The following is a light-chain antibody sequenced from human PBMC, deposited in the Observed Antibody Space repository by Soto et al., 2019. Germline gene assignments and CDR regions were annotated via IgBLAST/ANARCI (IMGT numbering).Light chain of an antibody. J-gene: IGLJ2*01. V-gene: IGLV1-40*01. CDR1: SSNIGAGYD. Sequence: QSVLTQPPSVSGAPGQRVTISCTGSSSNIGAGYDVHWYQHLPGTAPKLLIYGNSNRPSGVPDRFSGSKSGTSASLAITGLQAEDEADYYCQSYDNGLNDHVVFGGGTKLTVL. CDR2: GNS. CDR3: QSYDNGLNDHVV.